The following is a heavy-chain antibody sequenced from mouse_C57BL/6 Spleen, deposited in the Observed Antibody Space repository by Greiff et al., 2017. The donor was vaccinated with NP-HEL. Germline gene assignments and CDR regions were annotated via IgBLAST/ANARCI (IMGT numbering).Heavy chain of an antibody. V-gene: IGHV1-82*01. D-gene: IGHD1-1*01. J-gene: IGHJ1*03. CDR2: IYPGDGDT. CDR1: GYAFSSSW. CDR3: AREITTVVFDV. Sequence: QVQLQQSGPELVKPGASVKISCKASGYAFSSSWMNWVKQRPGKGLEWIGRIYPGDGDTNYNGKFKGKATLTADKSSSTAYMQLSSLTSEDSAVYFCAREITTVVFDVWGTGTTVTVSS.